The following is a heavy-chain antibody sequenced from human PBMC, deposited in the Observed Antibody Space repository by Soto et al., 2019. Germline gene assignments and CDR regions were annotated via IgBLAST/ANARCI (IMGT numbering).Heavy chain of an antibody. CDR2: IYSGGYT. CDR3: ETPPGGGGY. D-gene: IGHD3-10*01. CDR1: GFTVSNNY. Sequence: EVQLVESGGGLIQPGGSLRLSCAVSGFTVSNNYMSWVRQAPGKGLEGVSVIYSGGYTAYGDSVKGRFTISRDNSKNTLFLPKKAPRPHATAFYSCETPPGGGGYWGQGTLVTVSS. V-gene: IGHV3-53*01. J-gene: IGHJ4*02.